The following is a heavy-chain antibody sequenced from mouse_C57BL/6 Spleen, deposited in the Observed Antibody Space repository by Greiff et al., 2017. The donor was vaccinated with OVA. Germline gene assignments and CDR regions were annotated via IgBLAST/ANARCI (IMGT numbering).Heavy chain of an antibody. CDR1: GYTFTEYT. CDR2: FYPGSGSI. D-gene: IGHD2-4*01. V-gene: IGHV1-62-2*01. CDR3: ARHGGDYDDVGYAMDY. J-gene: IGHJ4*01. Sequence: QVQLQQSGAELVKPGASVKLSCKASGYTFTEYTIHWVKQRSGQGLEWIGWFYPGSGSIKYNENFKDKATLTADKSSSTVYMELSRLTSEDAAVYFCARHGGDYDDVGYAMDYWGQGTSVTVSS.